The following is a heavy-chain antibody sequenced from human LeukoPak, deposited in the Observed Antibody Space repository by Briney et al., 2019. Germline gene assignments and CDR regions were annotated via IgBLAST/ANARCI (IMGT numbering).Heavy chain of an antibody. Sequence: PGRSLRLSCAASGFTFSSYGMHWVRQAPGKGLEWVAVIWYDGSNKYYADSVKGRFTISRDNSKNTLYLQMNSLRAEDTAVYYCAKAGLWYYDSSGYEWWDYWGQGTLVTVSS. J-gene: IGHJ4*02. V-gene: IGHV3-33*06. CDR3: AKAGLWYYDSSGYEWWDY. CDR2: IWYDGSNK. CDR1: GFTFSSYG. D-gene: IGHD3-22*01.